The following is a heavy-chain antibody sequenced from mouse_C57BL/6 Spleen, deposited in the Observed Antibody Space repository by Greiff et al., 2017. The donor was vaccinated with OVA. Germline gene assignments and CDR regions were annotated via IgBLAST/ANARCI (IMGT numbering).Heavy chain of an antibody. CDR1: GYAFTNYL. V-gene: IGHV1-54*01. D-gene: IGHD1-1*01. CDR2: INPGSGGT. Sequence: VNLVESGAELVRPGTSVKVSCKASGYAFTNYLIEWVKQRPGQGLEWIGVINPGSGGTNYNEKFKGKATLTADKSSSTAYMQLSSLTSEDSAVYFCARNYGSSYDYAMDYWGQGTSVTVSS. CDR3: ARNYGSSYDYAMDY. J-gene: IGHJ4*01.